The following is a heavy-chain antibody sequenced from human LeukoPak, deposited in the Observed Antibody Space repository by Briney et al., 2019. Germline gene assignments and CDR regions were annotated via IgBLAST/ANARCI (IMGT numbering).Heavy chain of an antibody. V-gene: IGHV3-21*01. CDR1: GFTLRTYS. CDR2: ISSSSSYI. Sequence: GGSLRLSCAASGFTLRTYSMNWVRQAPGKGLEWVSSISSSSSYIYYADSVKGRFTISRDNAKNSLYLQMNSLRAEDTAVYYCARDGGYGMDVWGQGTTVTVSS. CDR3: ARDGGYGMDV. D-gene: IGHD3-16*01. J-gene: IGHJ6*02.